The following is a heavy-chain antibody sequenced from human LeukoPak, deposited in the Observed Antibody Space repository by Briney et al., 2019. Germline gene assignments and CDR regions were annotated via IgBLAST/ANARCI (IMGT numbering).Heavy chain of an antibody. CDR1: GGSISSYY. Sequence: SETLSLTCTVSGGSISSYYWSWIRQPPGKGLEWIGYIYYSGSTNYNPSLKSRVTISVDTSKNQFSLKLSSVTAADTAVYYCARGSRGGPTIFGVVTLDYWGQGTLVTVSS. CDR3: ARGSRGGPTIFGVVTLDY. D-gene: IGHD3-3*01. V-gene: IGHV4-59*01. CDR2: IYYSGST. J-gene: IGHJ4*02.